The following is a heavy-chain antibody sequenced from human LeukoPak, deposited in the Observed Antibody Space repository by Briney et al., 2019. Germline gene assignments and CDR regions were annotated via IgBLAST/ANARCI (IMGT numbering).Heavy chain of an antibody. CDR2: ISSSSSTI. Sequence: PGGSLRLSCAASGFTFSSYSMNWVRQAPGKGLEWVSYISSSSSTIYYADSVKGRFTISRDNAKNSLYLQMNSLRAEDTAVYYCASIYVWGSYRKNETPVTWGQGTLVTVSS. CDR1: GFTFSSYS. J-gene: IGHJ5*02. CDR3: ASIYVWGSYRKNETPVT. D-gene: IGHD3-16*02. V-gene: IGHV3-48*04.